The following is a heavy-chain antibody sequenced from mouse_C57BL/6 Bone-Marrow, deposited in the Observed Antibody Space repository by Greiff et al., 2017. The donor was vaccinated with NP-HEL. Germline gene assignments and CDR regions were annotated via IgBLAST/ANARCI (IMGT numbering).Heavy chain of an antibody. CDR1: GFSLTSYA. V-gene: IGHV2-9-1*01. J-gene: IGHJ2*01. Sequence: QVQLQQSGPGLVAPSQSLSITCTVSGFSLTSYAISWVRQPPGKGLEWLGVIWTGGGTNYNSALKSRLSISKDNSKSQVFLKMNSLQTDDTARYYCARIKIPSYYSNYVNFDYWGQGTTLTVSS. D-gene: IGHD2-5*01. CDR2: IWTGGGT. CDR3: ARIKIPSYYSNYVNFDY.